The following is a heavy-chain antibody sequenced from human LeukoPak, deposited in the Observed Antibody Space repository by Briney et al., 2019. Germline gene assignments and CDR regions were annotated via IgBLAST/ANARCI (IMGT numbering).Heavy chain of an antibody. CDR1: GFTFSHCG. V-gene: IGHV3-30*18. J-gene: IGHJ4*02. CDR2: ISYDGTNK. Sequence: GGSLRLSCAASGFTFSHCGMHWVRQAPGRGLEWVAVISYDGTNKYYADSVKGRFTISRDNSKNTLHLQMNSLRAEDTAVYYCAKDDRGNEAPFDYWGQGTLVTVSS. CDR3: AKDDRGNEAPFDY.